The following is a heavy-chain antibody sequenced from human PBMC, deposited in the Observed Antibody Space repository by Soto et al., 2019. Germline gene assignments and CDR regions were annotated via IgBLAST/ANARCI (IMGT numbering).Heavy chain of an antibody. D-gene: IGHD4-17*01. V-gene: IGHV3-9*01. J-gene: IGHJ3*01. CDR2: ITWNSGSR. CDR3: AKSKGHLEIRKTTVTIFWGPFHL. Sequence: EVQLVESGGGLVQPGRSLRLSCAASGFTFDDYAMHWVRQAPGKGPEWVSGITWNSGSRGYAESVKGRFTISRDNAKNSLYLHVNSVRTEDTALYYCAKSKGHLEIRKTTVTIFWGPFHLCGQGTMVTVSS. CDR1: GFTFDDYA.